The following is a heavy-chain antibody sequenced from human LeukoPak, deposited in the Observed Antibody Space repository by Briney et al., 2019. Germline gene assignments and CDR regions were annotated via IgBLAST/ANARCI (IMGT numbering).Heavy chain of an antibody. CDR3: AKGKNTGSYLSHVDY. CDR2: ISGTGDRR. D-gene: IGHD3-10*01. J-gene: IGHJ4*02. V-gene: IGHV3-23*01. Sequence: TGGSLRLSCAASGFTFSSYAMGWVRQAQGKGREWVSGISGTGDRRYYADSVKGRFTISRDNSKNSLYLQMNSLRTEDTALYYCAKGKNTGSYLSHVDYWGEGPLVTVSS. CDR1: GFTFSSYA.